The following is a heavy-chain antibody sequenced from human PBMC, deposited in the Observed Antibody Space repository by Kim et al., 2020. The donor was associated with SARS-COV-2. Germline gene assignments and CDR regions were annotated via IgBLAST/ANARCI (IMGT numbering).Heavy chain of an antibody. V-gene: IGHV1-8*01. CDR1: GYIFTSND. D-gene: IGHD3-10*01. CDR2: MNPDSGNT. J-gene: IGHJ4*02. CDR3: ARGANWFRY. Sequence: ASVKVSCKASGYIFTSNDINWVRQVPGQGLEWMGWMNPDSGNTGFAQKFQGRLTMTSNTSISTAYMELSSLRSEDTAVYFCARGANWFRYWGQGTLVTVSS.